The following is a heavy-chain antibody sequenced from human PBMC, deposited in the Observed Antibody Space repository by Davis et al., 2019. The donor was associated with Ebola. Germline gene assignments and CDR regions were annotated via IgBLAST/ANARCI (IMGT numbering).Heavy chain of an antibody. CDR1: GLAFKSGAYA. V-gene: IGHV3-23*01. CDR2: ISGYGDDT. CDR3: AGKNTAVIEY. Sequence: GGSLRLSCTVSGLAFKSGAYAMSWLRPAPGKGLEWVSSISGYGDDTYYADSVKGRFTISRDNSKNTLYLQMISLRAEDTAVYYCAGKNTAVIEYWGQGTLVTVSS. D-gene: IGHD5-18*01. J-gene: IGHJ4*02.